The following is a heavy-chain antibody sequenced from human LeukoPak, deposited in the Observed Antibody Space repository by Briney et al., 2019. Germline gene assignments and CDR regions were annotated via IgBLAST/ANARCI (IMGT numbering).Heavy chain of an antibody. J-gene: IGHJ5*02. Sequence: SETLSLTCSVSGGSISNSIYYWGWIRQSPGKGLEWMGSIYNSGRTNHNPSLKSRITISVDTSKNQFSLKLTSVTAADTAIYYCARECQRLVGGCNWFDPWGQGTLVAVSS. CDR3: ARECQRLVGGCNWFDP. D-gene: IGHD3-16*01. V-gene: IGHV4-39*07. CDR2: IYNSGRT. CDR1: GGSISNSIYY.